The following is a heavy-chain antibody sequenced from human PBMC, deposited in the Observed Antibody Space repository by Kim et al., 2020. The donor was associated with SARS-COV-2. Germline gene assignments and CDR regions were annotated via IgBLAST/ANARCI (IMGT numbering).Heavy chain of an antibody. CDR3: ARDFDSITYYSVPFYF. V-gene: IGHV3-30*04. CDR1: GFTLSNYA. CDR2: ISSDGSNK. Sequence: GGSLRLSCAASGFTLSNYAMHWVRQAPGKGLEGVAVISSDGSNKYYAGSVKGRFTISRDNSKNTLYLQMNSLRAEDTAVYYCARDFDSITYYSVPFYFWG. D-gene: IGHD3-10*01. J-gene: IGHJ2*01.